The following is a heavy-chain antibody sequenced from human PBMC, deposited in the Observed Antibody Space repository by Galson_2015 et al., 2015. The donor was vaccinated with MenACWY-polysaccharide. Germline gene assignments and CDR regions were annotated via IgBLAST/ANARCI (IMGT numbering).Heavy chain of an antibody. D-gene: IGHD2-15*01. CDR3: AREGSRIVFHAFDT. CDR2: IQYDGSQK. V-gene: IGHV3-33*01. CDR1: GSKFRGSG. J-gene: IGHJ3*02. Sequence: SLRLSCAASGSKFRGSGMHWVRQAPGKGLEWLAVIQYDGSQKQYIDSVRGRFSISRDNSKNTLYLEMNSLRAEDTALYYCAREGSRIVFHAFDTWGQGTMVTVSS.